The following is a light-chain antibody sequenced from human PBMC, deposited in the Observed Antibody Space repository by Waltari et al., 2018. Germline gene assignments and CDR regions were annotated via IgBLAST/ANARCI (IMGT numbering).Light chain of an antibody. V-gene: IGKV1-33*01. CDR1: QDISNS. CDR2: DAS. CDR3: QQYQNLPYT. J-gene: IGKJ2*01. Sequence: DIQMTQSPSSLSASVGDRVTITCQASQDISNSLNWYHQKSGKAPKLLIYDASDLETGVPSRFSGSGSGTDFTFTISSLQPEDIATYYCQQYQNLPYTFGQGTKLEI.